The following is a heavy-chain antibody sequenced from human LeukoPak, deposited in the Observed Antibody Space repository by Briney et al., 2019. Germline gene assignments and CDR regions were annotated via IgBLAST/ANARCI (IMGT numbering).Heavy chain of an antibody. CDR2: VHPNSGNT. CDR3: ARGPRNDP. V-gene: IGHV1-8*01. J-gene: IGHJ5*02. D-gene: IGHD1-14*01. CDR1: GYPFTTRE. Sequence: ASVTVSCKTSGYPFTTREINWVRQAAGQGLEWMGWVHPNSGNTAYAQKFQGRVTMTRDTSISTAYMELSGLRFDDTAVYFCARGPRNDPWGQGTLVTVSS.